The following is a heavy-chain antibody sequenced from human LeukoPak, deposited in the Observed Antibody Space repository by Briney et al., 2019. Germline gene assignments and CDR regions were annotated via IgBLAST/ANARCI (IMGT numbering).Heavy chain of an antibody. CDR2: IIPIFGTA. CDR3: ARDAQRFSARNWFDP. V-gene: IGHV1-69*13. CDR1: GGTFISYA. J-gene: IGHJ5*02. D-gene: IGHD3-3*01. Sequence: SVKVSCKASGGTFISYAISWVRQAPGQGLEWMGGIIPIFGTANYAQKFQGRVTITADESTSTAYMELSSLRSEDTAVYYCARDAQRFSARNWFDPWGQGTLVTVSS.